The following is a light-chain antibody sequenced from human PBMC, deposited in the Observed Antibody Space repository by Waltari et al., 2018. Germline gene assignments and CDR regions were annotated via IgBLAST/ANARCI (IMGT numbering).Light chain of an antibody. V-gene: IGLV4-69*01. J-gene: IGLJ3*02. CDR3: QTWGTGVVV. CDR1: RGPSNYV. CDR2: LNNDGSH. Sequence: QLVLTQAPSASASLGASVTLTCTLSRGPSNYVIAWHQQQPEKGPRYLIRLNNDGSHRKGDGIPDRFSGSRSGAECYLTISSLQSEDEADYYCQTWGTGVVVFGGGTKLTVL.